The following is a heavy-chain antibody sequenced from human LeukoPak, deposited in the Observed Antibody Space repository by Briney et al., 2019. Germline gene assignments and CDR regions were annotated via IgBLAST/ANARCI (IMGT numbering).Heavy chain of an antibody. V-gene: IGHV5-51*01. J-gene: IGHJ4*02. Sequence: KPGESLKISCKGSGYSFTSYWIGWVRQMPGKGLEWMGIIYPGDSDTRYSPSFQGQVTISADKSISTAYLQWSSLKASDTAMYYCARRVEIVVGATYFDYWGQGTLVTVSS. D-gene: IGHD1-26*01. CDR1: GYSFTSYW. CDR3: ARRVEIVVGATYFDY. CDR2: IYPGDSDT.